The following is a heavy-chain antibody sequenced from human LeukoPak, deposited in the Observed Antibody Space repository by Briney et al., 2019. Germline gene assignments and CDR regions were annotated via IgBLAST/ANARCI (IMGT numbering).Heavy chain of an antibody. J-gene: IGHJ4*02. CDR2: IYYSGST. CDR1: GGSISSGGYY. CDR3: ARAGAAGTVGDY. V-gene: IGHV4-31*03. Sequence: SETLSLTCTVSGGSISSGGYYWGWIRQHPGKGLEWIGYIYYSGSTYYNPSLKSRVTISVDTSKNQFSLKLSSVTAADTAVYYCARAGAAGTVGDYWGQGTLVTVSS. D-gene: IGHD6-13*01.